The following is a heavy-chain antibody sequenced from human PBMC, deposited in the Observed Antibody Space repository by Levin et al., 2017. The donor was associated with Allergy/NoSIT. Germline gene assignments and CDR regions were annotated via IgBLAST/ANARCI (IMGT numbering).Heavy chain of an antibody. CDR3: VTSREWMAYF. J-gene: IGHJ4*02. V-gene: IGHV3-48*01. D-gene: IGHD3-3*01. CDR2: ITSSNSPI. Sequence: LSLTCAASGFTFRTHSMNWVRQAPGKGLEWIAYITSSNSPIYYADSVKGRFTISRDNAKNSLYLQMNSLRAEDTAVYYCVTSREWMAYFWGQGTLLTVSS. CDR1: GFTFRTHS.